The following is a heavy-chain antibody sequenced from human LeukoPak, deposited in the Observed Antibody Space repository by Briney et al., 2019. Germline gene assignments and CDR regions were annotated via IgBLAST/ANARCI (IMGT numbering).Heavy chain of an antibody. CDR2: ISGSGGST. CDR1: GFTFSSYA. Sequence: LPGGSLRLSCAASGFTFSSYAMSWVRQASGKGLEWVSAISGSGGSTYYADSVKGRFTISRDNSKNTLYLQMNSLRAEDTAVYYCAKPRIAAAGYHNDAFDIWGQGTMVTVSS. D-gene: IGHD6-13*01. CDR3: AKPRIAAAGYHNDAFDI. J-gene: IGHJ3*02. V-gene: IGHV3-23*01.